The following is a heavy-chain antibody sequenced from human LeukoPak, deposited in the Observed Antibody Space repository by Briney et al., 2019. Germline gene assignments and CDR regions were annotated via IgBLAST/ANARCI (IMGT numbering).Heavy chain of an antibody. CDR2: ISYDGSNK. Sequence: GGSLRLSCAASGFTFSSYAMHWVRQAPGKGLEWVAVISYDGSNKYYADSVKGRFTISRDNSKNTLYLQMNSLRAEDTAVYYCARDPFDYWGQGTLVTVSS. V-gene: IGHV3-30-3*01. CDR3: ARDPFDY. J-gene: IGHJ4*02. CDR1: GFTFSSYA.